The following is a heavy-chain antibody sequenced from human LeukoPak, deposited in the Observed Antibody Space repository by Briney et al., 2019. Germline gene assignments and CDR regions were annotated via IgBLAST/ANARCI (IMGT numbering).Heavy chain of an antibody. D-gene: IGHD1-26*01. J-gene: IGHJ4*02. Sequence: QPGGSLRLSCAASGFTFSSYAMHWVRQAPGKGLEYVSAISSNGGSTYYANSVKGRFTISRDNSKNTLYLQMGSLRAEDMAVYYCARESGGNIVGANGYFDYWGQGTLVTVSS. V-gene: IGHV3-64*01. CDR2: ISSNGGST. CDR3: ARESGGNIVGANGYFDY. CDR1: GFTFSSYA.